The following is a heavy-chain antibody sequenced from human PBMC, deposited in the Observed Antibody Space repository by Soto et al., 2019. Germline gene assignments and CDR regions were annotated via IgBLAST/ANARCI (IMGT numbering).Heavy chain of an antibody. CDR2: IYYSGST. V-gene: IGHV4-39*01. CDR1: GGSISSSSYY. Sequence: ETLSLTCTVSGGSISSSSYYWGWIRQPPGKGLEWIGSIYYSGSTYYNPSLKSRVTISVDTSKNQFSLKLSSVTAADTAVYYCARHYDLNWFDPWGQGTLVTVSS. D-gene: IGHD3-3*01. J-gene: IGHJ5*02. CDR3: ARHYDLNWFDP.